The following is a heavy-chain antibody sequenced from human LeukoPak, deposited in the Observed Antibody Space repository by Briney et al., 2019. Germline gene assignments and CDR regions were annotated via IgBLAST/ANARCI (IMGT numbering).Heavy chain of an antibody. CDR2: ISAYNGNT. CDR3: ARDRSKVGIAVAGATDY. J-gene: IGHJ4*02. V-gene: IGHV1-18*01. D-gene: IGHD6-19*01. CDR1: GYTFTSYG. Sequence: ASVKVSCKASGYTFTSYGISWVRQAPGQGLEWMGWISAYNGNTNYAQKLQGRVTMTTDTSTSTAYMELRSLRSDDTAVYYCARDRSKVGIAVAGATDYWGQGTLVTVSS.